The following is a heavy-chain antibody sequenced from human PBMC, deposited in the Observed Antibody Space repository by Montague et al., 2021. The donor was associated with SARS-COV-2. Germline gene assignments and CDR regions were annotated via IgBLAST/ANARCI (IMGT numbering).Heavy chain of an antibody. CDR2: INQGGAP. CDR1: RGSFSNYY. Sequence: SETLSLTRAVSRGSFSNYYWTWIRQSPGKGLEWIGEINQGGAPNYTPSPKSRVTISLATSKKQISLKLNSVTVADTAVFFCARGRPVQGSFRHFDSISSGALDIWAQGSLVIVSS. J-gene: IGHJ3*02. D-gene: IGHD3-9*01. CDR3: ARGRPVQGSFRHFDSISSGALDI. V-gene: IGHV4-34*01.